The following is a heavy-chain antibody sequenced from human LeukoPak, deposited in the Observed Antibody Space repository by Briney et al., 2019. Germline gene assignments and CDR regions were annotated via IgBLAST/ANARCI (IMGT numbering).Heavy chain of an antibody. J-gene: IGHJ5*02. V-gene: IGHV4-4*02. CDR3: ARGAPPILRFVEFLSANWFDP. CDR2: IYHSGST. CDR1: GGSISSSNW. Sequence: ASETLSLTCAVSGGSISSSNWWSWVRQPPGKGLEWIGEIYHSGSTNYNPSLKSRVTISVDKSKNQFSLKLSSVTAADTAVYYCARGAPPILRFVEFLSANWFDPWGQGTLVTVSS. D-gene: IGHD3-10*01.